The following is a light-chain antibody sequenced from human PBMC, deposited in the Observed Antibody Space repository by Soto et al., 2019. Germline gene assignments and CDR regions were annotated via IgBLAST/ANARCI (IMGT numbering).Light chain of an antibody. Sequence: SELTHSLGTLSLSPGKRSTLASRASQSVSSSYLAWYQQKNGQAPRLXIYGASSRATGIPDRFSGSGSGTDFNLTISSLETEDFAVYYCQQRANWPLTFGGGTKVDIK. CDR1: QSVSSSY. V-gene: IGKV3D-20*02. CDR2: GAS. J-gene: IGKJ4*01. CDR3: QQRANWPLT.